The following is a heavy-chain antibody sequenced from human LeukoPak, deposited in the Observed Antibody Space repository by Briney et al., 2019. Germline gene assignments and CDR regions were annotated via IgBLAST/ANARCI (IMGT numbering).Heavy chain of an antibody. CDR2: IYTSGST. V-gene: IGHV4-4*07. Sequence: SETLSLTCTVSGGSISSYYWSWIRQPAGKGLEWIGRIYTSGSTNYNPSLKSRVTMSVDTSKNQFSLKLSSVTAADTAVYYCARVSVVVVAATLSPGYNWFDPWGQGTLVTVSS. CDR3: ARVSVVVVAATLSPGYNWFDP. CDR1: GGSISSYY. D-gene: IGHD2-15*01. J-gene: IGHJ5*02.